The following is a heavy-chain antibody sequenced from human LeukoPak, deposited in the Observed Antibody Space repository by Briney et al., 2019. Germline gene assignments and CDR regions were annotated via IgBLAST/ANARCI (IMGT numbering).Heavy chain of an antibody. CDR2: IRYDGSNK. Sequence: GGSLRLSCAASGFTFSDLGMHWVRQAPGKGLEWVAFIRYDGSNKYYADSVKGRFTISRDNSKNTLYLQMNSLRAEDTAVYYCAKDLLPYSGSHGDYWGQGTLVTVSS. V-gene: IGHV3-30*02. J-gene: IGHJ4*02. CDR3: AKDLLPYSGSHGDY. CDR1: GFTFSDLG. D-gene: IGHD1-26*01.